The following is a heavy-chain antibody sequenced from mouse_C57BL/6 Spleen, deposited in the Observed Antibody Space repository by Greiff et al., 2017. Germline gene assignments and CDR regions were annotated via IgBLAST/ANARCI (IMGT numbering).Heavy chain of an antibody. J-gene: IGHJ4*01. V-gene: IGHV1-81*01. D-gene: IGHD1-1*01. CDR3: AREGIITTVVATGDYAMDY. Sequence: QVQLQQSGAELARPGASVKLSCKASGYTFTSYGISWVKQRTGQGLEWIGEIYPRSGNTYYNEKFKGKATLTADKSSSTAYMELRSLTSEDSAVYLCAREGIITTVVATGDYAMDYWGQGTSVTVSS. CDR1: GYTFTSYG. CDR2: IYPRSGNT.